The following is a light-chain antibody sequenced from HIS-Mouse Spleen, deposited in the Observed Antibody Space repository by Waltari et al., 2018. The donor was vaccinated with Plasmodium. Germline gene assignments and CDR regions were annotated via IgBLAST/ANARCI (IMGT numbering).Light chain of an antibody. Sequence: SYELTQPPSASVSPGPTARLPCSGAPLPNKQAYWYQQKTGQAPVLVIYEDSKRPSGIPERFSGSSSGTMATLTISGAQVEDEADYYCYSTDSSGNHRVFGGGTKLTVL. J-gene: IGLJ3*02. CDR1: PLPNKQ. V-gene: IGLV3-10*01. CDR3: YSTDSSGNHRV. CDR2: EDS.